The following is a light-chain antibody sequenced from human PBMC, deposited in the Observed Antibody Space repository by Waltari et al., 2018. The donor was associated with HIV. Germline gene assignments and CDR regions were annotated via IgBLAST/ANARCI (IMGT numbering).Light chain of an antibody. Sequence: DIVMTQSPASVAVALGEKATMKCTSSQSLLHMSNRRHFLSWYQQKPGQRPKLLISWASSRESVVPDRFTGGGSGTDFNLTITSVQAEDVGFYFCQQYYTTLWTFGQGTKVEV. J-gene: IGKJ1*01. V-gene: IGKV4-1*01. CDR3: QQYYTTLWT. CDR2: WAS. CDR1: QSLLHMSNRRHF.